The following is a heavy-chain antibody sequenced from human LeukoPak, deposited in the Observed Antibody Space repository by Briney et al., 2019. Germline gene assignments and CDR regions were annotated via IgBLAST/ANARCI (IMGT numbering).Heavy chain of an antibody. CDR2: SSYT. V-gene: IGHV3-11*06. Sequence: SSYTNYSYSVKRRFTISTDNAKNSLYLQMNSLRAEHTAVYYCARDGLNYYRHYGSWYFDLWGRGTLVTVSS. J-gene: IGHJ2*01. CDR3: ARDGLNYYRHYGSWYFDL. D-gene: IGHD4-11*01.